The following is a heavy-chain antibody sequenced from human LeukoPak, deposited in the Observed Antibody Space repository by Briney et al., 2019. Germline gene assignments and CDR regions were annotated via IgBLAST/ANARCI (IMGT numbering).Heavy chain of an antibody. CDR1: GFTFSSYE. J-gene: IGHJ6*02. Sequence: GGFLRLSCAASGFTFSSYEMNWVRQAPGKGLEWVSYISSSGSTIYYADSVKGRFTIPRDNAKNSLYLQMNSLRAEDTAVYYCARDQSRQHTAMGYYYYGMDVWGQGTTVTVSS. V-gene: IGHV3-48*03. CDR2: ISSSGSTI. D-gene: IGHD5-18*01. CDR3: ARDQSRQHTAMGYYYYGMDV.